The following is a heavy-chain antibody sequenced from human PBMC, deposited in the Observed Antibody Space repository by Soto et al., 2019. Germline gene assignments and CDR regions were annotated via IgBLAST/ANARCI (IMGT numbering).Heavy chain of an antibody. V-gene: IGHV1-24*01. J-gene: IGHJ1*01. CDR1: GYNLNELC. CDR3: AKDLGVALAPLSILYFQQ. D-gene: IGHD2-21*01. CDR2: FDPEEGKM. Sequence: ASVKVSCKVSGYNLNELCMHWVRQPPGKGLEWIGGFDPEEGKMIYAQNFQGRVTMTEDTSTDTAYMELNSLTSEDTAIYYCAKDLGVALAPLSILYFQQWGQGTVVTVSS.